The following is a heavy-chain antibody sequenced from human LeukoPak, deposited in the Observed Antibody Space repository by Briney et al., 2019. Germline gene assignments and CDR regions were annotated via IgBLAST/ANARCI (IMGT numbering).Heavy chain of an antibody. CDR3: ARDSGLWLRYYYYYMDV. J-gene: IGHJ6*03. CDR2: INHSGST. CDR1: GGSFSGYY. V-gene: IGHV4-34*01. Sequence: PSETLSLTCAVYGGSFSGYYWSWIRQPPGKGLEWIGEINHSGSTNYNPSLKSRVTISVDTSKNQFSLKLSSVTAADTAVYYCARDSGLWLRYYYYYMDVWGKGTTVTVSS. D-gene: IGHD5-18*01.